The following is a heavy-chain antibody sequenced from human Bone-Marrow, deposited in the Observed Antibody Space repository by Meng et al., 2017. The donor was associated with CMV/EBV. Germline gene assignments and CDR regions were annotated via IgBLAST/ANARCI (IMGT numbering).Heavy chain of an antibody. CDR1: GYTFTSYG. D-gene: IGHD2-15*01. J-gene: IGHJ6*02. Sequence: SVKVSCKASGYTFTSYGISWVRQAPRQGLEWMGGIIPILGIANYAQKFQGRVTITADKSTSTAYMELSSLRSEDTAVYYCARLGYCSGGSCYRDYYYGMDVWGQGTTVTVSS. CDR2: IIPILGIA. CDR3: ARLGYCSGGSCYRDYYYGMDV. V-gene: IGHV1-69*10.